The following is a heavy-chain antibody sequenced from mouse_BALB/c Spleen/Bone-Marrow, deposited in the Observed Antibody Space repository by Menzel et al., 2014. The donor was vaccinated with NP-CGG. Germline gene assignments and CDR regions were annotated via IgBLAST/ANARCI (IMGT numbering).Heavy chain of an antibody. CDR1: GFNIKDTY. Sequence: EVKLVESGAELVKPGASVKLSCTASGFNIKDTYLHWVKQRPEQGLEWIGRIDPASGNTKYDPKFQGKATITADTSSNTAYLQLSSLTSEDTAVYYCASYRYAWYFDVWGAGTTVTVSS. J-gene: IGHJ1*01. CDR2: IDPASGNT. V-gene: IGHV14-3*02. CDR3: ASYRYAWYFDV. D-gene: IGHD2-14*01.